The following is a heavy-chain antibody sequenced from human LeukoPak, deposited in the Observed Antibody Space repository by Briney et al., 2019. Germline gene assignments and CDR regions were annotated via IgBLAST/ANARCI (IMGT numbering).Heavy chain of an antibody. D-gene: IGHD3-3*01. CDR3: ARDANYDFWSGYIYYFDY. Sequence: PGGSLRLSCAASGFTFSNHWMHWVRQAPGKGLMWVSRINRGGSRTDYADSVKGRFTISRDNAKNSLYLQMNSLRAEDTAVYYCARDANYDFWSGYIYYFDYWGQGTLVTVSS. J-gene: IGHJ4*02. V-gene: IGHV3-74*01. CDR1: GFTFSNHW. CDR2: INRGGSRT.